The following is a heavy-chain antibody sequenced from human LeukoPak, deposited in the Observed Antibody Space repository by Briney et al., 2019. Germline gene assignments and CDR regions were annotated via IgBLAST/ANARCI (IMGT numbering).Heavy chain of an antibody. J-gene: IGHJ5*02. Sequence: SETLSLTCTVSGGSISSSRYYWGWIRQPPGKGLEWIGSIYYSGSTYYNPSLKSRVTISVDTSKNQFSLKLSSVTAADTAVYYCARRVVVVAATGNWFDPWGQGTLVTVSS. CDR1: GGSISSSRYY. D-gene: IGHD2-15*01. CDR2: IYYSGST. V-gene: IGHV4-39*01. CDR3: ARRVVVVAATGNWFDP.